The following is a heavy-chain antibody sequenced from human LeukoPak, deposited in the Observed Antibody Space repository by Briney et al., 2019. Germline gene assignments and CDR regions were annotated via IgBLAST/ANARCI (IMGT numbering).Heavy chain of an antibody. J-gene: IGHJ3*02. D-gene: IGHD3-9*01. CDR2: ISSSSSYI. CDR3: ARDSNDILTGYYNSLDAFDI. V-gene: IGHV3-21*01. Sequence: PGVSLRLSCAASGFTFSSYSMNWVRQAPGKGLEWVSSISSSSSYIYYADSVKGRFTISRDNAKNSLYLQMNSLRAEDTAVYYCARDSNDILTGYYNSLDAFDIWGQGTMVTVSS. CDR1: GFTFSSYS.